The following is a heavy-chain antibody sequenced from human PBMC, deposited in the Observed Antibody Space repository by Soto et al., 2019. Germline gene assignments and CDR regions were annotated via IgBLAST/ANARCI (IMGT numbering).Heavy chain of an antibody. CDR2: ITHGGST. D-gene: IGHD1-1*01. V-gene: IGHV4-28*01. J-gene: IGHJ6*02. CDR3: ARMARTTFYFYGMDV. Sequence: SETLSLTCAVYGYSIRSSDWWGWIRRPPGKGLEWIGYITHGGSTNYNPSLKRRVTMSVDPSKNQFSLNLTSVTAVDTAVYYCARMARTTFYFYGMDVWGQGTTVTVSS. CDR1: GYSIRSSDW.